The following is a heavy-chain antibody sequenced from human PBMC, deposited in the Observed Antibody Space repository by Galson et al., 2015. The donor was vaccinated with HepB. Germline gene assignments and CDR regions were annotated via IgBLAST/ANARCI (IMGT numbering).Heavy chain of an antibody. D-gene: IGHD2-2*01. CDR1: GYSFTNSW. J-gene: IGHJ4*02. V-gene: IGHV5-51*01. CDR2: IYPGDSDT. Sequence: QSGAEVKKPGESLKMSCKGSGYSFTNSWIGWVRQVPGKGLEWMAIIYPGDSDTRYSPSFQGQVTISADKSISTAYLQWSSLRASDTAMYYCARGRGYCISTSCYEFDYWGQ. CDR3: ARGRGYCISTSCYEFDY.